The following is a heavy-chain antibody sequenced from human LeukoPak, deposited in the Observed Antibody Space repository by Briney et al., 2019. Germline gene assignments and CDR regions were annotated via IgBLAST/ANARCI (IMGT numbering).Heavy chain of an antibody. Sequence: PSETLSLTCAVYGGSFSGYYWSWIRQPPGKGLEWIGEINHSGSTNHNPSLKSRVTISVDTSKNQFSLKLSSVTAADTAVYYCARARSMPSYYYYYMDVWGKGTTVTVSS. J-gene: IGHJ6*03. CDR1: GGSFSGYY. CDR3: ARARSMPSYYYYYMDV. V-gene: IGHV4-34*01. D-gene: IGHD6-13*01. CDR2: INHSGST.